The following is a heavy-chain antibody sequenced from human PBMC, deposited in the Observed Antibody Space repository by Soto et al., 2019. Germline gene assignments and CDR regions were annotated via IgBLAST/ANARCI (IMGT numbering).Heavy chain of an antibody. J-gene: IGHJ6*02. Sequence: ASVKVSCKASGYTFTSYGISWVRQAPGQGLEWMGWISAYNGNTNYAQKLQGRVTITRDTSASTAYMELSSLRSEDTAVYYCASSHALYYYYGMDVWGQGTTVTVSS. CDR2: ISAYNGNT. V-gene: IGHV1-18*01. CDR3: ASSHALYYYYGMDV. CDR1: GYTFTSYG. D-gene: IGHD2-2*01.